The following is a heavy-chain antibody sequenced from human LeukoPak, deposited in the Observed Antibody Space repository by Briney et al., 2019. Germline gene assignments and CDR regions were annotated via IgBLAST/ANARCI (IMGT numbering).Heavy chain of an antibody. V-gene: IGHV4-39*01. CDR2: IYYSGST. Sequence: SSETLSLTCTVSGGSISSSSYYWGWIRQPPGKGLEWIGSIYYSGSTYYNPSLKSRVTISVDTSKNQFSLKLSSVTAADTAVYYCARHHPVTVTPDYWGQGTLVTVSS. D-gene: IGHD4-11*01. CDR1: GGSISSSSYY. J-gene: IGHJ4*02. CDR3: ARHHPVTVTPDY.